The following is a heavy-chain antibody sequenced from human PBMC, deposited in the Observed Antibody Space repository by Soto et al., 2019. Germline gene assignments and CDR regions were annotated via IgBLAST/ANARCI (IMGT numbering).Heavy chain of an antibody. CDR2: IYKSTTT. CDR1: GDSISTVDYF. V-gene: IGHV4-30-4*01. J-gene: IGHJ5*01. CDR3: ARGRYCLTGRCFPNWFDS. D-gene: IGHD2-15*01. Sequence: TLSLTCSVSGDSISTVDYFWAWIRQPPGQALEYIGYIYKSTTTYYNPSFESRVAISLDTSKSQFSLTVTSVTAADTAVYFCARGRYCLTGRCFPNWFDSWGQGTLVTVSS.